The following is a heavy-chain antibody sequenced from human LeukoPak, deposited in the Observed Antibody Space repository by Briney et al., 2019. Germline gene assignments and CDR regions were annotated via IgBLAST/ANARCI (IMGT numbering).Heavy chain of an antibody. CDR1: GYTFTGYY. Sequence: ASVKVSCKASGYTFTGYYMHWVRQAPEQGLEWMGWINPNSGGTNYAQKFLGRVTMTRDTSVTTAYMELGSLRSDDTAIYYCARILGTTDPFDYWGQGTLVTVSS. CDR3: ARILGTTDPFDY. V-gene: IGHV1-2*02. CDR2: INPNSGGT. J-gene: IGHJ4*02. D-gene: IGHD1-1*01.